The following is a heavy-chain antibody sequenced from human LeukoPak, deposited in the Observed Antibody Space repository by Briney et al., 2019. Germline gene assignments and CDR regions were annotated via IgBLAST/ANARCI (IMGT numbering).Heavy chain of an antibody. CDR1: GYTFTGYY. CDR3: ARVYCTNGVCFSAQADY. V-gene: IGHV1-2*02. CDR2: INPNSGGT. J-gene: IGHJ4*02. D-gene: IGHD2-8*01. Sequence: ASVKVSCKASGYTFTGYYMHWVRQAPGQGLEWMGWINPNSGGTNYAQKFQGRVTMTRDTSISTAYMELSRLRSDDTAVYYCARVYCTNGVCFSAQADYWGQGTLVTVSS.